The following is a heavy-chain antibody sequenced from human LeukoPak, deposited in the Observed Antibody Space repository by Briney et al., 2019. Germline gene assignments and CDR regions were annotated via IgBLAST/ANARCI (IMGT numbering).Heavy chain of an antibody. CDR1: GGSISSGTYY. CDR3: ARSRGVPRWFGP. V-gene: IGHV4-39*07. D-gene: IGHD3-10*01. J-gene: IGHJ5*02. Sequence: PSETLSLTCTVSGGSISSGTYYWGWIRQPPGKGLEWIGSMYYSGTTYHNPSLKSRVTISVDTSRNQFSLKLSSVTAADTAVYYCARSRGVPRWFGPWGQGILVTVSS. CDR2: MYYSGTT.